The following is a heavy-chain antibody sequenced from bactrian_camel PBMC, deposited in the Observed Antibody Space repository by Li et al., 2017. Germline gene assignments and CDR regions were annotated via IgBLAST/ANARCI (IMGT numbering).Heavy chain of an antibody. CDR1: GYGYWRYC. D-gene: IGHD1*01. V-gene: IGHV3S40*01. Sequence: VQLVESGGGSVQAGGSLRLSCAASGYGYWRYCMGWFRQAPGEEREGVAAIYTGGGSTYYADSVKGRFTISQNKAKNTVYLQMNSLMPEDSGVYYCAGDRSFGAWYMESQYKYWGRGTQVTVS. J-gene: IGHJ4*01. CDR2: IYTGGGST. CDR3: AGDRSFGAWYMESQYKY.